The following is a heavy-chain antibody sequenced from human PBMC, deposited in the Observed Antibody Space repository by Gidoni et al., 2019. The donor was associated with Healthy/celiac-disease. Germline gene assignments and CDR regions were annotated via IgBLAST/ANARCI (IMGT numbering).Heavy chain of an antibody. Sequence: EVQLLESGGGLVQPGGSLRLSCAAAGFPFSSYSMSWVRQAPGKGLEWVSAISGSGGSTYYADSVKGRFTISRDNSKNTLYLQMNSLRAEDTAVYYCAKPIGSVAVTTCFDYWGQGTLVTVSA. CDR2: ISGSGGST. J-gene: IGHJ4*02. V-gene: IGHV3-23*01. CDR3: AKPIGSVAVTTCFDY. D-gene: IGHD4-17*01. CDR1: GFPFSSYS.